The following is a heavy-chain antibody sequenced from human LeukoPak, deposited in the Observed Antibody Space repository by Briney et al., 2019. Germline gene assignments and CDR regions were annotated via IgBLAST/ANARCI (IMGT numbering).Heavy chain of an antibody. CDR2: INHSGST. D-gene: IGHD3-22*01. CDR1: GGSFSGYY. Sequence: SETPSLTCAVYGGSFSGYYWSWIRQPPGKGLEWIGEINHSGSTNYNPSLKSRVTISVDTSKNQFSLKLSSVTAADTAVYYCARVHYYDSSGYGYFDYWGQGTLVTVSS. J-gene: IGHJ4*02. CDR3: ARVHYYDSSGYGYFDY. V-gene: IGHV4-34*01.